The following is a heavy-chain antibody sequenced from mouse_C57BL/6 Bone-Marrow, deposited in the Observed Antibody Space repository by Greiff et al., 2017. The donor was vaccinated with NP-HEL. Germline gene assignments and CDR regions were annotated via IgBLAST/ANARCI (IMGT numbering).Heavy chain of an antibody. V-gene: IGHV6-6*01. D-gene: IGHD1-1*01. Sequence: VQLKEPGGGLVQPGGSMKLSCAASGFTFSDDWMDWVRQSPEQGLEWVAEIRHKDNNHATYYAVSVKGTFTISRADSKSSVYLQIISYSATDICIYYCTGLLRGSGCGQGTALLVSS. CDR3: TGLLRGSG. J-gene: IGHJ2*01. CDR1: GFTFSDDW. CDR2: IRHKDNNHAT.